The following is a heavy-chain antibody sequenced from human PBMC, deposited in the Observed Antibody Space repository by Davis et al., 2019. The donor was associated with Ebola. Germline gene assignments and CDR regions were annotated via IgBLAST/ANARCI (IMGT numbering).Heavy chain of an antibody. CDR1: GFTFSSYA. Sequence: GESLKISCAASGFTFSSYAMHWVRQAPGKGLEWVAVISYDGSNKYYADSVKGRFTISRDNSKNTLYLQMNSLRAEDTAVYYWAREVIAVAGTSEIDYWGQGTLVTVSS. CDR2: ISYDGSNK. J-gene: IGHJ4*02. D-gene: IGHD6-19*01. V-gene: IGHV3-30-3*01. CDR3: AREVIAVAGTSEIDY.